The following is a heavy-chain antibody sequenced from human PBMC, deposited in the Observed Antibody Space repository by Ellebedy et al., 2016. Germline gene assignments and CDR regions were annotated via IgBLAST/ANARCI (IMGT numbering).Heavy chain of an antibody. CDR1: SDSVSNYY. J-gene: IGHJ3*01. Sequence: SETLSLTCTVSSDSVSNYYWNWMRRPPGKGLEWIGYVFHTGTTHYNPSLKSRVTVSVDTSKSQFSLRLTSVTAADTAVYYCAKWNGGWYAFEVWGQGTMVTVSS. V-gene: IGHV4-59*02. D-gene: IGHD6-19*01. CDR2: VFHTGTT. CDR3: AKWNGGWYAFEV.